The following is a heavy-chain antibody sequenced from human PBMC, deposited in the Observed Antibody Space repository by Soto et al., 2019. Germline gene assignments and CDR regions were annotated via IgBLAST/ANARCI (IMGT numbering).Heavy chain of an antibody. V-gene: IGHV4-30-2*01. CDR2: IYHSVST. J-gene: IGHJ5*02. CDR1: VGSIRNGCYS. Sequence: PSETLSLTCAVSVGSIRNGCYSWRWIRQPPRKGLEWIEYIYHSVSTYYNPSLKSRVTISVDRSKNQFSLKLSSVPAADPALYYCAKDPAPWGQGTLVTVSS. CDR3: AKDPAP.